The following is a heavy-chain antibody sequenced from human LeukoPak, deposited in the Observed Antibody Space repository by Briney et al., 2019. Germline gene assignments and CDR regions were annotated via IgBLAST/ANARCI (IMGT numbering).Heavy chain of an antibody. D-gene: IGHD3-22*01. V-gene: IGHV3-7*01. CDR3: ARVPVAYYYDSSGYYTAPFDY. Sequence: GGSLRLSCAASGFTFSSYWMSWVRQAPGKGLEWVANIKQDGSEKYYVDSVEGRFTISRDNAKNSLYLQMNSLRAEDTAVYYCARVPVAYYYDSSGYYTAPFDYWGQGTLVTVSS. CDR2: IKQDGSEK. CDR1: GFTFSSYW. J-gene: IGHJ4*02.